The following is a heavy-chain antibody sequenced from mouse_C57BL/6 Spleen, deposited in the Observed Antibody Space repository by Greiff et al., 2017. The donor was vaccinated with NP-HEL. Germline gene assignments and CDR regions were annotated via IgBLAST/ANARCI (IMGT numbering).Heavy chain of an antibody. Sequence: EVKLVESGGGLVKPGGSLKLSCAASGFTFSDYGMHWVRQAPEKGLEWVAYISSGSSTIYYADTVKGRFTISRDNAKNTLFLQMTSLRSEDTAMYYCARGGNYGNDYWGQGTTLTVSS. CDR1: GFTFSDYG. V-gene: IGHV5-17*01. D-gene: IGHD2-1*01. CDR2: ISSGSSTI. J-gene: IGHJ2*01. CDR3: ARGGNYGNDY.